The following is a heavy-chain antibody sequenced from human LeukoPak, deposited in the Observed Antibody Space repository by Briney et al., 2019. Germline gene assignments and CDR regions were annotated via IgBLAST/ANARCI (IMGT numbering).Heavy chain of an antibody. J-gene: IGHJ4*02. Sequence: GGSLRLSCAASGFTFSSNYMSWVRHAPGEGVEWVSVIYSGGSTYYADSVKGRFTISRDNSKNTLYLQMNSLRAEDTAVYYCASGIAAAGTGYWGQGTLVTVSS. CDR3: ASGIAAAGTGY. V-gene: IGHV3-53*01. CDR1: GFTFSSNY. CDR2: IYSGGST. D-gene: IGHD6-13*01.